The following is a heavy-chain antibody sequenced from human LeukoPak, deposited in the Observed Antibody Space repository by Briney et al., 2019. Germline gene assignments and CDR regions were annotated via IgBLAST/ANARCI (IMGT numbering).Heavy chain of an antibody. D-gene: IGHD3-22*01. CDR2: ISGSGGST. CDR3: AKGGPGDYYDSSGIFDY. V-gene: IGHV3-23*01. Sequence: PGGSLILSCAASGFTFSSYAMSWVRQAPKKGMGWVSAISGSGGSTYYADSVKGRFTIARDNSKNTLYLQMNSLRAEDTAVYYCAKGGPGDYYDSSGIFDYWGQGTLVTVSS. J-gene: IGHJ4*02. CDR1: GFTFSSYA.